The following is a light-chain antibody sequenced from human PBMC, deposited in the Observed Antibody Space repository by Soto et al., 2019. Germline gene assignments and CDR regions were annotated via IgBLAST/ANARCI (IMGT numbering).Light chain of an antibody. CDR3: QQYYDAPLT. Sequence: DIVMTQSPDSLAVSLGERATINCKSSQSILYSSNNKNYLAWYQQKPGQPPKLLIYWASTRESGVPDRFSGSGSRTDFTLTISSLQAGDVAVYYCQQYYDAPLTFGQGTKVEIK. CDR1: QSILYSSNNKNY. CDR2: WAS. V-gene: IGKV4-1*01. J-gene: IGKJ1*01.